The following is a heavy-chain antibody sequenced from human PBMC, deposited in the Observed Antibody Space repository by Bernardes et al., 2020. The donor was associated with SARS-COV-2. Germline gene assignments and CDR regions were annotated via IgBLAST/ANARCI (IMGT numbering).Heavy chain of an antibody. V-gene: IGHV4-59*01. CDR2: LYYTGRT. CDR1: GGSISNSF. CDR3: ARVPRRGGMDV. Sequence: SETLSLTCTVSGGSISNSFWAWTRQPPEPGLAWIGYLYYTGRTHYNPSLNSRVTISVDASRNQFSLKLTSVTAADTAIYYCARVPRRGGMDVWGRGTTVTCSS. J-gene: IGHJ6*02.